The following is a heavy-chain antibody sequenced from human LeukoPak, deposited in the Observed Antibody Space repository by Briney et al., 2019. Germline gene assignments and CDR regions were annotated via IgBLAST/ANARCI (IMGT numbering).Heavy chain of an antibody. J-gene: IGHJ6*02. V-gene: IGHV3-7*03. Sequence: HPGGSLRLSCAASGFTFSTYWMSWVRQAPGKGLEWVANIKQDGSKKNYVDSVKGRFTISRDNAKNSLYLQMSNLRAEDTAVYFCARGGGLDVWGQGATVTVSS. CDR3: ARGGGLDV. CDR1: GFTFSTYW. D-gene: IGHD3-16*01. CDR2: IKQDGSKK.